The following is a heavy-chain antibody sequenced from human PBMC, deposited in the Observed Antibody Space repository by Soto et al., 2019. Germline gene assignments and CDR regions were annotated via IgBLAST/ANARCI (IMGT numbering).Heavy chain of an antibody. V-gene: IGHV3-30*03. CDR3: FGGQYSFDY. CDR1: GFPVTTYG. Sequence: QVQLVESGGGVVQPGRSLRLSCAASGFPVTTYGMHWVREGPGKGLEWVAVISDDGSNKDYADSVKGRFTISRDNSKNTLYLQMNSLRPEDTALYYCFGGQYSFDYRGQGTLVIVSS. D-gene: IGHD3-10*01. J-gene: IGHJ4*02. CDR2: ISDDGSNK.